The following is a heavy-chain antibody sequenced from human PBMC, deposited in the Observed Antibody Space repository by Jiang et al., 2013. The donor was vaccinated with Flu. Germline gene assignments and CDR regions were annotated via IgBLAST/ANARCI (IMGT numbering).Heavy chain of an antibody. CDR2: INSDGSST. D-gene: IGHD6-19*01. CDR3: ARTVAGPPRAFKGLDY. Sequence: GLVWVSRINSDGSSTSYADSVKGRFTISRDNAKNTLYLQMNSLRAEDTAVYYCARTVAGPPRAFKGLDYWGQGTLVTVSS. V-gene: IGHV3-74*01. J-gene: IGHJ4*02.